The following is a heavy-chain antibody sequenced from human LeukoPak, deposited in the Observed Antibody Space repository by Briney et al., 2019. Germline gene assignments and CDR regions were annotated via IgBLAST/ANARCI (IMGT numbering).Heavy chain of an antibody. V-gene: IGHV3-64*01. Sequence: GGSLRLSCAASGFTFDDYAMYWVRQAPGKGLEYVSAISSNGGSTYYANSVKGRFTISRDNSKNTLYLQMGSLRAEDMAVYYCARGPFDWLGIDYYFDYWGQGTLVTVSS. D-gene: IGHD3-9*01. CDR2: ISSNGGST. J-gene: IGHJ4*02. CDR1: GFTFDDYA. CDR3: ARGPFDWLGIDYYFDY.